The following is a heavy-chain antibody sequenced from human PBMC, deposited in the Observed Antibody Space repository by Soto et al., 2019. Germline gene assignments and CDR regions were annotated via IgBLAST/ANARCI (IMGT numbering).Heavy chain of an antibody. CDR1: GFTFSRFP. J-gene: IGHJ4*02. Sequence: GGSLRLSCAASGFTFSRFPMGWVRQAPGKGLEWVSVISVSGGSVYYADSVKGRFTISRDNSKSTLNLEMNSLRAEDTAVYYCAKVFYDYDILTAATFDYWGQGSLVTVSS. V-gene: IGHV3-23*01. CDR2: ISVSGGSV. D-gene: IGHD3-9*01. CDR3: AKVFYDYDILTAATFDY.